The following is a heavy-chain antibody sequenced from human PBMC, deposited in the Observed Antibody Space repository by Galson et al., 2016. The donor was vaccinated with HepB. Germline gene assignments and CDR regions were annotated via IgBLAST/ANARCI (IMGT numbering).Heavy chain of an antibody. CDR2: TYYRSRWYN. V-gene: IGHV6-1*01. D-gene: IGHD2-21*01. CDR3: ARDPQHVVEEGFDY. Sequence: RGLEWLGRTYYRSRWYNDYATSVKGRITINGDTSKNQFSLQLTSVTPEDTAMYFCARDPQHVVEEGFDYWGQGTLVTVSS. J-gene: IGHJ4*02.